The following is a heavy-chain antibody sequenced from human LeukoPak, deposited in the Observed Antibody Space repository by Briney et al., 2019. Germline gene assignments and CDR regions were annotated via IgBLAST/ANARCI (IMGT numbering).Heavy chain of an antibody. Sequence: GGSLRLSCTASGFPFSNAWMNWVRQAPGKGLEWVGRIKSKTDGGTTDYAAPVKGRFTISRDDSENTAYLQMSSLQIEDTAVYYCITGANWGQGTLVTVSS. CDR1: GFPFSNAW. J-gene: IGHJ4*02. CDR2: IKSKTDGGTT. V-gene: IGHV3-15*01. CDR3: ITGAN.